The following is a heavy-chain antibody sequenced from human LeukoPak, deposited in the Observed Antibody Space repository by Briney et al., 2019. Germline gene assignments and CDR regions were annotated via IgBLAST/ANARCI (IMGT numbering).Heavy chain of an antibody. CDR1: GYTFTGYY. CDR3: ARTPQWELLNWFDP. CDR2: INPNSGGT. J-gene: IGHJ5*02. Sequence: APVKVSCKASGYTFTGYYVHWVRQAPGQGLEWMGWINPNSGGTDFAQKFQGRVTMTRDTSISTAYMELSRLRSDDTAVYYCARTPQWELLNWFDPWGQGTLVIVSS. D-gene: IGHD1-26*01. V-gene: IGHV1-2*02.